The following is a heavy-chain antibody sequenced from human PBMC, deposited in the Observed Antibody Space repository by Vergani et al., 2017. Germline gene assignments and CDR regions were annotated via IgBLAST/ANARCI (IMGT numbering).Heavy chain of an antibody. CDR3: ARPLSTGTTRYYFDF. CDR1: GYSFTSYW. D-gene: IGHD1-7*01. V-gene: IGHV5-51*01. J-gene: IGHJ4*02. CDR2: IYPGDSDT. Sequence: EVQLVQSGAVVKKPGESLKISCKGSGYSFTSYWIGWVRQMPGKGLVWMGIIYPGDSDTRYSPSFQGQVTISADKTISTAYLQWRSLEASDTAMYYCARPLSTGTTRYYFDFWGQGTLVTVSS.